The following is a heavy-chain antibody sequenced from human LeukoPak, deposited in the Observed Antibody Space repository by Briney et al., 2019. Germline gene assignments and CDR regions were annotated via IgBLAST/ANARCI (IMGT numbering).Heavy chain of an antibody. J-gene: IGHJ1*01. CDR3: ARGSFRYYPSF. CDR1: GFTFSRYS. Sequence: GGSLRLSCVASGFTFSRYSMLWVRQAPGKGLQWLSYISSSGSTIDYADSVKGRFTISRDNAKNSLFLQMSSLRVDDTAVYYCARGSFRYYPSFWGQGTLVTVSS. D-gene: IGHD3-10*01. CDR2: ISSSGSTI. V-gene: IGHV3-48*01.